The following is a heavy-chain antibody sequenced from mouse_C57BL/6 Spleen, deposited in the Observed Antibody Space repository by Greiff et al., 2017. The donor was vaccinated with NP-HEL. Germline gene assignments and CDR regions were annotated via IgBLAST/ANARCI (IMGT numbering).Heavy chain of an antibody. Sequence: VHLVESGPGLVQPSQSLSITCTVSGFSLTRYGVHWVRQSPGKGLEWLGVIWRGGSTDYNAAFMSRLSITKDNSKSQVFFKMNSLQADDTAIYYCAKRGIYDGPWFAYWGQGTLVTVSA. V-gene: IGHV2-5*01. CDR2: IWRGGST. J-gene: IGHJ3*01. CDR3: AKRGIYDGPWFAY. CDR1: GFSLTRYG. D-gene: IGHD2-3*01.